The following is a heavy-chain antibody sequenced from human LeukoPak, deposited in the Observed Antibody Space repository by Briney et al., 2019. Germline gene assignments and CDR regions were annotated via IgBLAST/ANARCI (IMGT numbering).Heavy chain of an antibody. CDR2: TYYRSKWYN. J-gene: IGHJ4*02. Sequence: SQTLSLTCAISGDSVSSNSAAWNWIRQSPSRGLEWLGRTYYRSKWYNDYAVSMKSRITINPDTSKNQFSLQLNSVTPEDTAVYYCARELRRDGYNSFGTIDYWGQGTLVTVSS. V-gene: IGHV6-1*01. CDR1: GDSVSSNSAA. CDR3: ARELRRDGYNSFGTIDY. D-gene: IGHD5-24*01.